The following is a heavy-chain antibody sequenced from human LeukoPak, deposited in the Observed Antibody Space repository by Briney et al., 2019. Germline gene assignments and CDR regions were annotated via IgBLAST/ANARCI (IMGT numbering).Heavy chain of an antibody. J-gene: IGHJ4*02. V-gene: IGHV4-34*01. Sequence: KSSETLSLTCAVYGGSFSGYYWNWIRQPPGKGLEWIGEITHSGSTNYNPSLKSRVTISVDTSKSWFSLRLTSVTAADTAVYYCARGPGWTTAARPFDNWGQGTLVTVSS. CDR1: GGSFSGYY. CDR2: ITHSGST. D-gene: IGHD6-6*01. CDR3: ARGPGWTTAARPFDN.